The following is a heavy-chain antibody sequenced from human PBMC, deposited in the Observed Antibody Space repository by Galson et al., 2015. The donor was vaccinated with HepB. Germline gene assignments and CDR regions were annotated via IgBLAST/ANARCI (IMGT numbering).Heavy chain of an antibody. CDR3: AREVEDRYFPNWFDP. V-gene: IGHV1-3*01. CDR2: INAGNGNT. Sequence: KVSCKASGYTFTSYAMHWVRQAPGQRLEWMGWINAGNGNTKYSQKFQGRVTITRDTSASTAYMELSSLRSEDTAVYYCAREVEDRYFPNWFDPWGQGTLVTVSS. D-gene: IGHD3-9*01. J-gene: IGHJ5*02. CDR1: GYTFTSYA.